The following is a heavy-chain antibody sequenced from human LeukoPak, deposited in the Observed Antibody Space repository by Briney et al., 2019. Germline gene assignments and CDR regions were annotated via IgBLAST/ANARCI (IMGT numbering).Heavy chain of an antibody. J-gene: IGHJ4*02. V-gene: IGHV4-39*01. D-gene: IGHD2-2*01. Sequence: PSETLSLTCTVSGGSISSSSYYWGWIRQPPGKGLEWIGSIYYSGSTYYNPSLKSRVTISVDTSKNQFSLKLSSVTAADTAVYYCASQLVPAAIEDFDYWGQGTLVTVSS. CDR3: ASQLVPAAIEDFDY. CDR1: GGSISSSSYY. CDR2: IYYSGST.